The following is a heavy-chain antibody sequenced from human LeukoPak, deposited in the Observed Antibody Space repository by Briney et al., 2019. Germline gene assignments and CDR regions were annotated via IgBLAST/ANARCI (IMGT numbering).Heavy chain of an antibody. CDR2: IYSGGST. D-gene: IGHD3-9*01. J-gene: IGHJ4*02. Sequence: GGSLRLSCAASGFTVSSNYMSWVRQAPGKGLEWVSVIYSGGSTSYADSVKGRFTISRDNAKNTLYLQMNSLRAEDTAVYYCAREAGTYYDILTGYYRPYYFDYWGQGTLVTVSS. V-gene: IGHV3-53*01. CDR1: GFTVSSNY. CDR3: AREAGTYYDILTGYYRPYYFDY.